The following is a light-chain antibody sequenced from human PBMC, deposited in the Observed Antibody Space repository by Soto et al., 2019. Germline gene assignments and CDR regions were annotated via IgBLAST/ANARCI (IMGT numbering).Light chain of an antibody. Sequence: EIVMTQSPATLSVSPGERATLSCRASQTVRSNYLAWYQQKPGQAPRLLIYGASNRATGIPDRFSGSGSGTDFTHTISRLEPEDFAVYYCQQYGSSGTFGQGTKVDIK. CDR2: GAS. V-gene: IGKV3-20*01. CDR3: QQYGSSGT. J-gene: IGKJ1*01. CDR1: QTVRSNY.